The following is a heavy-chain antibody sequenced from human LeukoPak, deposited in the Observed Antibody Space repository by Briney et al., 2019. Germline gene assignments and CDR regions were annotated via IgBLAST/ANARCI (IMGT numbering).Heavy chain of an antibody. CDR1: GGAISSSSYY. V-gene: IGHV4-39*01. Sequence: PSETLSLTWTVSGGAISSSSYYWGWIRQRPGKGLEWIGSIYYSGSTYYNPSLKSRVTISVDTSKNQFSLKLNSVTAADTAVYYCARRPTSSGYDPPFDYWGQGTLVTVSS. J-gene: IGHJ4*02. D-gene: IGHD5-12*01. CDR2: IYYSGST. CDR3: ARRPTSSGYDPPFDY.